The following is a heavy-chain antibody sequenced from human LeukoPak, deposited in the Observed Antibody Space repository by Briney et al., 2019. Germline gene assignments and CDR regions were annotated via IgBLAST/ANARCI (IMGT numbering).Heavy chain of an antibody. D-gene: IGHD1-7*01. Sequence: PGGSLRLSCVASGFTLSSYEMNWVRQAPGKGLEWVSVIYSGGSTYHADSVKGRFTISRDNSKNTLYPQMNSLRAEDTAVYYCARATNWNYDCWGQGTLVTVSS. CDR2: IYSGGST. V-gene: IGHV3-66*01. CDR1: GFTLSSYE. CDR3: ARATNWNYDC. J-gene: IGHJ4*02.